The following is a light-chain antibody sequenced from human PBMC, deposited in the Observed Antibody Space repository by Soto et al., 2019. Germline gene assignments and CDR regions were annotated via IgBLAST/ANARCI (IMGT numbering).Light chain of an antibody. CDR1: QSVSRR. J-gene: IGKJ5*01. Sequence: EVVLTQSPGTLSLSPGGRATLSCRASQSVSRRLAWYQQRPGQSPRLLISGASMRASGVPVRFIGSGSGTDFTLTITRLEPEDFAVYFCQQRSHWPPITFGQGTLLEN. V-gene: IGKV3-11*01. CDR3: QQRSHWPPIT. CDR2: GAS.